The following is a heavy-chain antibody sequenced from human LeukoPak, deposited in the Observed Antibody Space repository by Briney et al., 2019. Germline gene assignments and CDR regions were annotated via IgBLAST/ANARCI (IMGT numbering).Heavy chain of an antibody. CDR1: GFTFSSYW. J-gene: IGHJ4*02. V-gene: IGHV3-7*01. D-gene: IGHD3-10*01. Sequence: GGSLRLSCAASGFTFSSYWMNWVRQAPGKGLEGVANIKQDGSEKYYMDSVKGRLPISRDNTKNSLYLQMNSLRAEDTAVYYCASGDALDYWGQGTLVTVSS. CDR2: IKQDGSEK. CDR3: ASGDALDY.